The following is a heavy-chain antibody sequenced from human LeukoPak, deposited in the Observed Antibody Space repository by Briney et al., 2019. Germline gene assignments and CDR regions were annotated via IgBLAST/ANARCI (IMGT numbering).Heavy chain of an antibody. J-gene: IGHJ5*02. V-gene: IGHV4-59*01. CDR3: ARGGYCSGGSCYFSWFDP. CDR2: TYYSGST. CDR1: GGSISSYY. D-gene: IGHD2-15*01. Sequence: SETLSLTCTVSGGSISSYYWSWIRQPPGKGLEWIGYTYYSGSTNYNPSLKSRVTISLDTSKNQFSLKLSSVTAADTAVYYCARGGYCSGGSCYFSWFDPWGQGTLVTVSS.